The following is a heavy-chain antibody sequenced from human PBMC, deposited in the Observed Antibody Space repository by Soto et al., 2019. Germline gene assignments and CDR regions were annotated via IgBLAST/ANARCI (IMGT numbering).Heavy chain of an antibody. V-gene: IGHV3-23*01. Sequence: VRQAPGKGLEWVSAISGSGGSTYYADSVKGRFTISRDNSKNTLYLQMNSLRAEDTAVYYCAKEAHYYDSSGYYPYYFDYWGQGTLVTVSS. CDR2: ISGSGGST. CDR3: AKEAHYYDSSGYYPYYFDY. D-gene: IGHD3-22*01. J-gene: IGHJ4*02.